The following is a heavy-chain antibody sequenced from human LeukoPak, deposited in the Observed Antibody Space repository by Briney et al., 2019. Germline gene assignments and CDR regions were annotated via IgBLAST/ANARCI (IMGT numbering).Heavy chain of an antibody. CDR3: ARGGEAYYYDSSGLVN. CDR1: GFTVSSNY. Sequence: PGGSLRLSCAASGFTVSSNYMSWVRQAPGKGLEWVSVIYSGGSTYYADSVKGRFTISRDNSKNTLYLQMNSLRAEDTAVYYCARGGEAYYYDSSGLVNWGQGTLVTVSS. D-gene: IGHD3-22*01. J-gene: IGHJ4*02. V-gene: IGHV3-53*01. CDR2: IYSGGST.